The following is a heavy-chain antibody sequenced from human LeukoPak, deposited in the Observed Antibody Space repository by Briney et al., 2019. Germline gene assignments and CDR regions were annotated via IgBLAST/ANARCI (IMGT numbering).Heavy chain of an antibody. CDR3: ARFRPITMVRGAGGYFDY. CDR2: INAGNGNT. CDR1: GYTFTSYA. Sequence: ASVKVSCKASGYTFTSYAMHWERQAPGQRLEWMGWINAGNGNTKYSQKFQGRVTITRDTSASTAYMELSSLRSEDTAVYYCARFRPITMVRGAGGYFDYWGQGTLVTVSS. V-gene: IGHV1-3*01. J-gene: IGHJ4*02. D-gene: IGHD3-10*01.